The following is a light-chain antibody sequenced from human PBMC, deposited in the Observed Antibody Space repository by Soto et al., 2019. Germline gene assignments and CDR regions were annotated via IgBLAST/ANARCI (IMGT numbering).Light chain of an antibody. V-gene: IGKV3-20*01. Sequence: VLTQSPDTLALSPGERATLSCRASQGVSSSDLAWYQHKPGQAPRRLIYSTSSRAPGIPDRFSGSGSGTDFTLSISRLEPEDFAVYYCQQYGSSPYTFGQGTKLEIK. CDR2: STS. J-gene: IGKJ2*01. CDR3: QQYGSSPYT. CDR1: QGVSSSD.